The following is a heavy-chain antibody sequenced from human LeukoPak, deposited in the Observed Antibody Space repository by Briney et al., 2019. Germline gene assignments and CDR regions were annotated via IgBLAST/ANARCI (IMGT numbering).Heavy chain of an antibody. CDR1: GYTFSGYY. J-gene: IGHJ6*03. CDR3: ARGSRYYYGSGSYYPSYYYMDV. D-gene: IGHD3-10*01. CDR2: SNPNSGGT. Sequence: ASVKVSCKASGYTFSGYYMHWVRQAAGQGLEWMGWSNPNSGGTKYAQKFQGRVTMTRDTSISTAYMELSRLRSDDTAVYYCARGSRYYYGSGSYYPSYYYMDVWGKGTTVTVSS. V-gene: IGHV1-2*02.